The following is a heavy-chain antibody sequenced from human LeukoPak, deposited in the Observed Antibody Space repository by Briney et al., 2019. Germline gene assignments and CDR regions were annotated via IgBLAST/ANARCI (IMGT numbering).Heavy chain of an antibody. CDR1: GYSFTAYY. Sequence: ASVKVSCKASGYSFTAYYMHWVRQAPGQGLEWMGWINTNSGGTNCAQKFQGRVTMTRDTSISTAYMEMSSLISDDTAVYYCARGVSSSWFDPWGQGTLVTVPS. J-gene: IGHJ5*02. CDR2: INTNSGGT. CDR3: ARGVSSSWFDP. V-gene: IGHV1-2*02. D-gene: IGHD2-8*01.